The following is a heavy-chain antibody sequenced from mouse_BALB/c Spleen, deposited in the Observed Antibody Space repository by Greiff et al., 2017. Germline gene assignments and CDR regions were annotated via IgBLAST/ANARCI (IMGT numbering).Heavy chain of an antibody. CDR3: ARYYVVGGTFDY. D-gene: IGHD1-1*01. CDR1: GYSITSGYS. J-gene: IGHJ2*01. Sequence: EVQLVESGPDLVKPSQSLSLTCTVTGYSITSGYSWPWIRQFPGNKLEWMGYIHYSGSTNYNPSLKSRISITRDTSKNQFFLQLNSVTTEDTATYYCARYYVVGGTFDYWGQGTTLTVSS. V-gene: IGHV3-1*02. CDR2: IHYSGST.